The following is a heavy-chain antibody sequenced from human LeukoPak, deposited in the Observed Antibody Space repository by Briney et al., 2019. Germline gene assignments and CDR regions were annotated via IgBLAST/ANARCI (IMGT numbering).Heavy chain of an antibody. CDR2: INPSGTIT. J-gene: IGHJ4*02. CDR1: GITFTSYY. Sequence: ASVKVSCKASGITFTSYYIHWVRQAPGRGLEWMGKINPSGTITTYAPKYQGRVTVTKDTSTNTVYMELSSLRSDDAAVYYCALIAPPHNWGQGTLVTVSS. CDR3: ALIAPPHN. V-gene: IGHV1-46*01. D-gene: IGHD6-13*01.